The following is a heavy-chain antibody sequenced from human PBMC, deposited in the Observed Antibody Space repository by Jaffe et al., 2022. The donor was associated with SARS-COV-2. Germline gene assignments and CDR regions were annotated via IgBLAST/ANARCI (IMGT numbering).Heavy chain of an antibody. V-gene: IGHV5-51*01. CDR2: IYPGDSQT. Sequence: EVQLVQSGAEVIKPGESLKISCEASGYSFTDYWIGWVRQTPGKGLEWMGIIYPGDSQTRYSPSFQGQVTMSVDKSINTAYLQWRSLKASDTAKYYCARTPYCGGRCYTSEVDYLDFWGQGTLVTVSS. J-gene: IGHJ4*02. D-gene: IGHD2-21*02. CDR3: ARTPYCGGRCYTSEVDYLDF. CDR1: GYSFTDYW.